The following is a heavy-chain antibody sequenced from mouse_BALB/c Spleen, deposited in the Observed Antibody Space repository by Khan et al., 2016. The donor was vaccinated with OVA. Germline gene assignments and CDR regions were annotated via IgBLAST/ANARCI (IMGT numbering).Heavy chain of an antibody. CDR2: INPYNAGT. CDR3: AREASSWDFALPY. Sequence: VQLQQSGPELVEPGASVKMSCKASGYTFTNYVMHWVKQKPGQGLEWIGYINPYNAGTRYNEKFKGKATLTSDISSTTAYMELRSLTSEDSAVYYCAREASSWDFALPYWGQGTLVTVSA. J-gene: IGHJ3*01. D-gene: IGHD4-1*01. V-gene: IGHV1S136*01. CDR1: GYTFTNYV.